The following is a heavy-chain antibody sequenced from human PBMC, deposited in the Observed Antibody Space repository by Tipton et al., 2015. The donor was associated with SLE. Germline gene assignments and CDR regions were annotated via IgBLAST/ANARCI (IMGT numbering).Heavy chain of an antibody. D-gene: IGHD3-10*01. V-gene: IGHV1-46*01. CDR3: ARGPYASGSPSDY. CDR2: INPSGGNT. Sequence: QLVQSGAEVKRPGASVKVSCRASGYDFANYYMHWVRQAPGQGLEWMGIINPSGGNTSYAQKFQGRVTMTRDTSTSTVYMELSSLRSEDTAVYYCARGPYASGSPSDYWGQGTRVTVSS. J-gene: IGHJ4*02. CDR1: GYDFANYY.